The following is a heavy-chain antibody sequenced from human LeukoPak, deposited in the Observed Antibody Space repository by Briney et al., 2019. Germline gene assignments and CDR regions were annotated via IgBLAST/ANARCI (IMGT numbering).Heavy chain of an antibody. Sequence: GESLKISCKGSGYSFTTYWIGWVRQMPGKGLEWMGIIYPGDSDTRYSPSFQGQVTISADKSISTAYLQWSSLKASDTAMYYCARPALGIAQRGAFDIWGQGTMVTVSS. CDR3: ARPALGIAQRGAFDI. V-gene: IGHV5-51*01. D-gene: IGHD3-10*01. CDR2: IYPGDSDT. J-gene: IGHJ3*02. CDR1: GYSFTTYW.